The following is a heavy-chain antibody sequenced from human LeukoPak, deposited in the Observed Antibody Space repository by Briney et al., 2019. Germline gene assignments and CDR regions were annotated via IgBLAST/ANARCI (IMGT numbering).Heavy chain of an antibody. CDR3: ARETSSGYGDYGPFDY. V-gene: IGHV3-30*04. CDR1: GFTFSSYE. D-gene: IGHD4-17*01. CDR2: ISYDGSNK. J-gene: IGHJ4*02. Sequence: PGGSLRLSCAASGFTFSSYEMNWVRQAPGKGLEWVAVISYDGSNKYYADSVKGRFTISRDNSKNTLYLQMNSLRAEDTAVYYCARETSSGYGDYGPFDYWGQGTLVTVSS.